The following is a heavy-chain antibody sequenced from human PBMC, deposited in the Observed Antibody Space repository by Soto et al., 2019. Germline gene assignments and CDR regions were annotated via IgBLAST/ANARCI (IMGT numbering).Heavy chain of an antibody. Sequence: QVQLVESGGGVVQPGRSLRLSCAASGFTFSSYGMHWVRQAPGKGLEWVAVISYDGSNKYYADSVKGRFTISRDNSKSKLYLQRNSLRAEDTAVYYCAKAFSPAAVHDAFDIWGQGTMVTVSS. V-gene: IGHV3-30*18. CDR1: GFTFSSYG. D-gene: IGHD2-15*01. CDR2: ISYDGSNK. CDR3: AKAFSPAAVHDAFDI. J-gene: IGHJ3*02.